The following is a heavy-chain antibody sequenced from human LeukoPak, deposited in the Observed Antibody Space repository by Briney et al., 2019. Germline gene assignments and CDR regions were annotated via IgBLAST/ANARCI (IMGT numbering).Heavy chain of an antibody. D-gene: IGHD4-23*01. J-gene: IGHJ4*02. CDR2: IHSSGNT. CDR3: ARDVGKAY. Sequence: SETLSLTCTVSGFSISTYYWSWFRQPGGKGLEWIGRIHSSGNTNYNPSLQSRVSLSIDTSQNQFSLRLTSLTAADTAVYFCARDVGKAYWGQGLLAIVSS. CDR1: GFSISTYY. V-gene: IGHV4-4*07.